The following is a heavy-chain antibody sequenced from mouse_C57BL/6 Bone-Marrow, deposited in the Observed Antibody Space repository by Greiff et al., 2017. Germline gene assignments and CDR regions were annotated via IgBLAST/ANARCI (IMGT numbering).Heavy chain of an antibody. D-gene: IGHD1-1*01. Sequence: VQLKQSGPGPVKPSQSLSLTCSVTGYSITSGYYWNWIRQFPGNKLEWMGYISYDGSNNYNPSLKNLISITRDTSKNQFFLKLNSVTTEDTATYYCARNYGSIAWFAYWGQGTLVTVSA. CDR2: ISYDGSN. V-gene: IGHV3-6*01. CDR3: ARNYGSIAWFAY. J-gene: IGHJ3*01. CDR1: GYSITSGYY.